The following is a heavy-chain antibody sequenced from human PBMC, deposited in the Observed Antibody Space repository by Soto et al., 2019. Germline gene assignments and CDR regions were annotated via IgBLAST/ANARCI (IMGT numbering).Heavy chain of an antibody. Sequence: QVQLVESGGGVVQPGRSLRLSCAASGFTFSSYGMHWVRQAPGKGLEWVAGISYDGSNKYYADSVKGRFTISRDNSKNTLYLQMNSLRAEDTALYYCATDTLLWFGDLLVTYGMDLWAQGTTVTVSS. CDR2: ISYDGSNK. V-gene: IGHV3-30*03. CDR1: GFTFSSYG. D-gene: IGHD3-10*01. J-gene: IGHJ6*02. CDR3: ATDTLLWFGDLLVTYGMDL.